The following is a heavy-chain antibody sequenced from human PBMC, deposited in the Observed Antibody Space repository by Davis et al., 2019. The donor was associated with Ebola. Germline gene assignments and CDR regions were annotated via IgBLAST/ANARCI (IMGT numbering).Heavy chain of an antibody. CDR3: TRDSSQWELLYIFDY. Sequence: GGSLRLSCTASGFTFGDYAMSWFRQAPGTALEWVGFISRKAYGGTTEYAASVKGRFTISRDDSKSIAYLQMNSLKTEDTAVYYCTRDSSQWELLYIFDYWGQGTLVTVSS. J-gene: IGHJ4*02. CDR1: GFTFGDYA. D-gene: IGHD1-26*01. CDR2: ISRKAYGGTT. V-gene: IGHV3-49*03.